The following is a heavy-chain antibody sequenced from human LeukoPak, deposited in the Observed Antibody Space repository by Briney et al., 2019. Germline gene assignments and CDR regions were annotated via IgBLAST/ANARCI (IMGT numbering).Heavy chain of an antibody. Sequence: GASVKVSCKASGYTFTTSYINWVRQAPGQGLEWMGWVSAYNSKTSYAQKFQGRVTMTADSSTDTAYMELTSLRSDDTAMYYCARGGTFYPYIDYWGQGTQVTVSS. CDR2: VSAYNSKT. D-gene: IGHD2/OR15-2a*01. V-gene: IGHV1-18*01. CDR1: GYTFTTSY. J-gene: IGHJ4*02. CDR3: ARGGTFYPYIDY.